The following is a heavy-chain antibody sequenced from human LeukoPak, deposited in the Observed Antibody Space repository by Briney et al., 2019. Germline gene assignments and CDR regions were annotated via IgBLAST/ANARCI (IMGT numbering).Heavy chain of an antibody. CDR2: INEDGSEK. Sequence: QPGGCLRLSCAASGFTFNSCWMSWVRQAPGKGLEWTANINEDGSEKHYVDSVEGRFTISRDNAKNSLYLQMNSLRVEDTALYYCTRGDSSSKIDYWGQGILVSVSS. CDR3: TRGDSSSKIDY. D-gene: IGHD6-6*01. J-gene: IGHJ4*02. CDR1: GFTFNSCW. V-gene: IGHV3-7*01.